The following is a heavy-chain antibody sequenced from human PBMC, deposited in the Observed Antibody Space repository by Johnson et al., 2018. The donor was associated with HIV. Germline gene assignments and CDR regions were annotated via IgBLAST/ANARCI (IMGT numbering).Heavy chain of an antibody. CDR3: AKGQSSGYPKDAFDI. Sequence: VQLVESGGGVVQSGGSLRLSCAASGFTFSNYGMHWVRQAPGKGLEWVAFIRYDGDITYYVDSVKGRFTSSRDNSKNTLYLPMNSLRTEDTAMYYCAKGQSSGYPKDAFDIWGRGTIVTISS. J-gene: IGHJ3*02. D-gene: IGHD3-22*01. CDR1: GFTFSNYG. V-gene: IGHV3-30*02. CDR2: IRYDGDIT.